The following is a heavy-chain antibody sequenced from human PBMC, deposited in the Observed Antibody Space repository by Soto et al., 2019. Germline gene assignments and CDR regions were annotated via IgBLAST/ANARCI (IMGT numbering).Heavy chain of an antibody. CDR3: ARDVDYGDYFAFDI. D-gene: IGHD4-17*01. V-gene: IGHV4-59*01. CDR2: IYYSGST. CDR1: GGSISSYY. Sequence: SETLXLTFTVPGGSISSYYWSWIRQPPGKGLEWIGYIYYSGSTNYNPSLKSRVTISVDTSKNQFSLKLSSVTAADTAVYYCARDVDYGDYFAFDIWGQGTMVTVSS. J-gene: IGHJ3*02.